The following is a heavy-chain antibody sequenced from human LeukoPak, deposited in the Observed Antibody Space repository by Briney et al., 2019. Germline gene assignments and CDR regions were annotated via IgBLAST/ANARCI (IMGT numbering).Heavy chain of an antibody. CDR2: ISSGGMWI. Sequence: GGSLRLSCAASGFTFSTYSMNWVGQAPGKGLDWLSSISSGGMWIYYADSLKGRFTISRDNAKNSLYLQMKSLRVEDTGVYYCARDAGGRTQREGWFDPWGQGTLVTVSS. D-gene: IGHD1-26*01. CDR1: GFTFSTYS. J-gene: IGHJ5*02. CDR3: ARDAGGRTQREGWFDP. V-gene: IGHV3-21*01.